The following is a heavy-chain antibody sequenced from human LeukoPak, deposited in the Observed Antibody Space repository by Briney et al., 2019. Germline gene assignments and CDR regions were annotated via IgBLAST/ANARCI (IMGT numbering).Heavy chain of an antibody. J-gene: IGHJ3*02. CDR3: AKELYYYDSSGYYHLTGAFDI. V-gene: IGHV3-23*01. CDR2: ISGSGGST. Sequence: GGSLRLSCAASGFTFSSYAMSWVRQAPGKGLEWVSAISGSGGSTYYADSVKGRFTISRDNSKNTLYLQMNSLRAEDTAVYYCAKELYYYDSSGYYHLTGAFDIWGQGTMVTVSS. CDR1: GFTFSSYA. D-gene: IGHD3-22*01.